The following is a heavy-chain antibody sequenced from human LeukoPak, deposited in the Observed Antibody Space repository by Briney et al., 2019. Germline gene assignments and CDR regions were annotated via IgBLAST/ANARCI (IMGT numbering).Heavy chain of an antibody. J-gene: IGHJ5*02. CDR2: VIPIYGTP. D-gene: IGHD2/OR15-2a*01. V-gene: IGHV1-69*05. Sequence: SVKVSCKASGGSFSTSGFSWVRQAPGQGLEWMGGVIPIYGTPSYAQKLQGRVTMTTDTSTSTAYMELRSLRSDDTAVYYCARPFKGSRFDPWGQGTLVTVSS. CDR1: GGSFSTSG. CDR3: ARPFKGSRFDP.